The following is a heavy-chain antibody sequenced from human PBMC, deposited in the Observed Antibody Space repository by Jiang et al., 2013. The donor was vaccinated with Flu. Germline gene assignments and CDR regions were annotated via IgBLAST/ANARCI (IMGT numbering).Heavy chain of an antibody. CDR2: ISSSGDII. Sequence: WISYISSSGDIIYYADSVKGRFTISRDNPKNSLYLQMSSLRAEDTAVYYCARSPLTATGAYDIWGQGTMVTVSS. J-gene: IGHJ3*02. D-gene: IGHD1-1*01. V-gene: IGHV3-11*01. CDR3: ARSPLTATGAYDI.